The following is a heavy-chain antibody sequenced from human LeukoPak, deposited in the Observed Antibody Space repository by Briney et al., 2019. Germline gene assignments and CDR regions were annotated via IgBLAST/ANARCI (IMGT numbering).Heavy chain of an antibody. CDR2: IYYSGST. V-gene: IGHV4-39*02. D-gene: IGHD6-13*01. CDR3: AREAAAGKRY. Sequence: SETLSLTCTVSGGSISSSSYHWGWIRQPPGKGLERIGSIYYSGSTYYNPSLKSRVTISVDTSKNQFSLKLSSVTAADTAVYYCAREAAAGKRYWGQGTLVTVSS. J-gene: IGHJ4*02. CDR1: GGSISSSSYH.